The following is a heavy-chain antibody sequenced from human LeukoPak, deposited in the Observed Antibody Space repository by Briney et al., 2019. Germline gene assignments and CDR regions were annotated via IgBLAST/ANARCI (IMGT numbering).Heavy chain of an antibody. V-gene: IGHV1-18*01. CDR3: AREPQQMVQSDNYFDS. Sequence: ASVKVSCKTSGYTFTNYGLTWVRQAPGQGLEWMGWISSYNTNRKYAQKFQGRVTMTTDTSTNTGYMELRSLRSDDTAVYYCAREPQQMVQSDNYFDSWGQGTLVIVSS. CDR2: ISSYNTNR. CDR1: GYTFTNYG. D-gene: IGHD6-13*01. J-gene: IGHJ4*02.